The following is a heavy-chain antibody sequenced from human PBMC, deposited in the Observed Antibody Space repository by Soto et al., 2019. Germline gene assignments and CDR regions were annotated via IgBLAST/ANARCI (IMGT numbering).Heavy chain of an antibody. CDR2: ISYDETNK. V-gene: IGHV3-30*18. J-gene: IGHJ4*02. CDR3: AKATGTNYDGFDS. CDR1: GFSFSTYG. Sequence: QVQLVESGGGVVQPGGSLRLSCAASGFSFSTYGMHWVRQAPGKGLEWVAVISYDETNKYYAESVKGRFTISRDNSKHTLYLEMNSLRVEETAVCYCAKATGTNYDGFDSWGQGTLVTVSS. D-gene: IGHD1-7*01.